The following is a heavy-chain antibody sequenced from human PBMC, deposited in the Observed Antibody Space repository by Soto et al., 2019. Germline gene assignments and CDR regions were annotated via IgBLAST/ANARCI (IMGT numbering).Heavy chain of an antibody. V-gene: IGHV1-18*04. Sequence: QVQLVQSGAEVKKPGASVKVSCKASGYTFTSYGISWVRQAPGQGLEWMGWISAYNGNTNYAQKLQGRVTMTTDTSTSSAYMELRSLRSDDTAVYYWARDSWTRSGGSAINWFAPWGQGTLVTVS. D-gene: IGHD2-15*01. CDR3: ARDSWTRSGGSAINWFAP. CDR1: GYTFTSYG. J-gene: IGHJ5*02. CDR2: ISAYNGNT.